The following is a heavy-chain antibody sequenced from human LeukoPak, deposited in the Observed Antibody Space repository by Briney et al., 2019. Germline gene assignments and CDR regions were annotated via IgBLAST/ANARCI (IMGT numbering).Heavy chain of an antibody. V-gene: IGHV1-8*03. D-gene: IGHD7-27*01. CDR1: GYTFTSYD. J-gene: IGHJ5*02. CDR2: MNPNSGNT. Sequence: ASVKVSCKASGYTFTSYDINWVRQATGQGFEWMGWMNPNSGNTGYAQKFQGRVTITRNTSISTAYMELSSLRSEDTAVYYCAGGPPWGNWFDPWGQGTLVTVSS. CDR3: AGGPPWGNWFDP.